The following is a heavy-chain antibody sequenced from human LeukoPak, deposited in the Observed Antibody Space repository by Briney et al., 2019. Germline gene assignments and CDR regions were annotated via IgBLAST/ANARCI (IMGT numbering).Heavy chain of an antibody. CDR1: GGTFSSYA. Sequence: SVKVSCKASGGTFSSYAISWVRQAPGQGLEWMGGIIPIFGTANYAQKFQGRVTITADESSSTAYMELSSLRSEDTAVYYCARSTNSRPYYYGSGNYFDYWGQGTLVTVSS. J-gene: IGHJ4*02. D-gene: IGHD3-10*01. V-gene: IGHV1-69*01. CDR2: IIPIFGTA. CDR3: ARSTNSRPYYYGSGNYFDY.